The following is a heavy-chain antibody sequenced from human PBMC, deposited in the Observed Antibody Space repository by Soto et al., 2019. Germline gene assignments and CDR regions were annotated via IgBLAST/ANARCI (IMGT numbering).Heavy chain of an antibody. D-gene: IGHD3-22*01. CDR2: IYYSGST. CDR3: AKQSAASGSAKDSRGHEKEAYFDY. CDR1: GGSISSRDYY. Sequence: SETLSLTCTVSGGSISSRDYYWSWIRQPPGKGLEWIGYIYYSGSTYYNPSLKSRVTLSIETSKNQFSLTPSYVTAPHTAVYYCAKQSAASGSAKDSRGHEKEAYFDYWGQGTLVTVSS. J-gene: IGHJ4*02. V-gene: IGHV4-30-4*01.